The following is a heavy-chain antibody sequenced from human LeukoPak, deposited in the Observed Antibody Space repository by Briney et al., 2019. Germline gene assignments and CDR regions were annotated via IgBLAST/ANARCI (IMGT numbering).Heavy chain of an antibody. J-gene: IGHJ4*02. CDR2: IYTSGST. Sequence: SETLSLTCTVSGVSISSYYWSWIRQPAGKGLEWIGRIYTSGSTNYNPSLKSRVTMSVDTSKNQFSLKLSSVTAADTAVYYCARAVWWPGRQPLFDYWGQGTLVTVSS. D-gene: IGHD4/OR15-4a*01. CDR3: ARAVWWPGRQPLFDY. CDR1: GVSISSYY. V-gene: IGHV4-4*07.